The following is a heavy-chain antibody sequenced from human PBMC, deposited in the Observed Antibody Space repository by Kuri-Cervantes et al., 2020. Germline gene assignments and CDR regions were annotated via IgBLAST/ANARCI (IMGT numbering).Heavy chain of an antibody. J-gene: IGHJ6*01. V-gene: IGHV4-61*08. Sequence: SGPTLVKPTQTLTLTCTFSGFSLSTSGVGVGWIRQPPGKGLEWIGYIYYSGSTNFNPSLKSRVTISVDTSKNQFSLKLSSVTAADTAVYYCARGSRGRPLSIAVASRHYYYGMDVWGQGTTVTSYS. D-gene: IGHD6-19*01. CDR1: GFSLSTSGVG. CDR2: IYYSGST. CDR3: ARGSRGRPLSIAVASRHYYYGMDV.